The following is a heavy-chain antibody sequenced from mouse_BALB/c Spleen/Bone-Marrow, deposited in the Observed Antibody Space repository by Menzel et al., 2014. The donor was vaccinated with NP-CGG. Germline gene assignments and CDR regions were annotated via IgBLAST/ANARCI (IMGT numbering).Heavy chain of an antibody. V-gene: IGHV1S81*02. CDR2: INPSNGRT. Sequence: VQLQQSGAELVKPGASVKLSCKASGYTFTSYWMHWVKQRPGQGLEWIGEINPSNGRTNYNEKFKSKATLTVDKSSSTAYMQLSSLTSEDSAVYYCERGGRCDERTWFAYWGQGTLVTVSA. CDR3: ERGGRCDERTWFAY. J-gene: IGHJ3*01. CDR1: GYTFTSYW.